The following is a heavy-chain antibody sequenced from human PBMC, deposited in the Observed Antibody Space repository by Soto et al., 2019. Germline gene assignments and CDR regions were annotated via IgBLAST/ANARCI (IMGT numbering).Heavy chain of an antibody. CDR2: ISSSGSTI. J-gene: IGHJ3*02. D-gene: IGHD4-17*01. CDR3: AGGGLRWAFDN. Sequence: PGGSLRLSCAASGFTFSSYEMNWVRQAPGKGLEWVSYISSSGSTIYYADSVKGRFTISRDNAKNSLYLQMNSLRAEDTAVYYCAGGGLRWAFDNWGQGTIVTVS. V-gene: IGHV3-48*03. CDR1: GFTFSSYE.